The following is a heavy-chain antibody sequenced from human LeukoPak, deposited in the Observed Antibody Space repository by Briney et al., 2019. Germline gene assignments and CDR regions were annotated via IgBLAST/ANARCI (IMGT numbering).Heavy chain of an antibody. CDR2: IYYSGST. D-gene: IGHD3-22*01. CDR1: GGSISSYY. J-gene: IGHJ4*02. CDR3: ARQVTTGFDY. Sequence: SETLSLTCTVSGGSISSYYWSWIRQPPGKGLEWIGYIYYSGSTNYNPSLKSRVTISVDTSKNQFSLKLSSVTAADTAVYYCARQVTTGFDYWGQGTLVAASS. V-gene: IGHV4-59*08.